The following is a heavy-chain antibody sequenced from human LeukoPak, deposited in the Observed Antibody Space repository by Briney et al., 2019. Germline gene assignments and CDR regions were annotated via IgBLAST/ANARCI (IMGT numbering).Heavy chain of an antibody. D-gene: IGHD4-23*01. CDR3: ARDPIYGGKISDAFDI. CDR1: GDSVSSNSAA. J-gene: IGHJ3*02. CDR2: TYYRSKWYN. V-gene: IGHV6-1*01. Sequence: SQTLSLTCAISGDSVSSNSAAWNWIRQSPSRGLEWLGRTYYRSKWYNDYAVSVKSRITINPDTSKNQFSLQLNSVTPEDTAVYYCARDPIYGGKISDAFDIWGQGTMVAVSS.